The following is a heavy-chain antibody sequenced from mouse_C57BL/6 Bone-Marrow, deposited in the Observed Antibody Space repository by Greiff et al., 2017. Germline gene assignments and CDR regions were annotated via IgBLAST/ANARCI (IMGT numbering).Heavy chain of an antibody. Sequence: QVQLQQSGPGLVAPSQCLSITCTVSGFSLTSYGVHWVRQPPGKGLEWLVVIWSDGSTTYNSALNSRLSISKDNSKSQVFLKMNSLQTDDTAMYYCARHDPLSTVVAPDAMDYWGQGTSVTVSS. D-gene: IGHD1-1*01. CDR2: IWSDGST. J-gene: IGHJ4*01. CDR1: GFSLTSYG. CDR3: ARHDPLSTVVAPDAMDY. V-gene: IGHV2-6-1*01.